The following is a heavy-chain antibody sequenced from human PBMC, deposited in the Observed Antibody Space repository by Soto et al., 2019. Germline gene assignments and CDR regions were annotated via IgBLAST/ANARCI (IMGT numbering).Heavy chain of an antibody. D-gene: IGHD5-12*01. CDR1: GFTFSSYA. CDR3: AKDKRDIVATARFYYYCYMDV. CDR2: ISGSGGST. Sequence: GGSLRLSCAASGFTFSSYAMSWVRQAPGKGLEWVSAISGSGGSTYYADSVKGRFTISRDNSKNTLYLQMNSLRAEDTAVYYCAKDKRDIVATARFYYYCYMDVWGKGTTVTVSS. J-gene: IGHJ6*03. V-gene: IGHV3-23*01.